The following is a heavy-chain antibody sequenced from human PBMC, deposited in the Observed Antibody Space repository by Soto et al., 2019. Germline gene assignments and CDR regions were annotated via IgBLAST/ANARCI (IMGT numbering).Heavy chain of an antibody. V-gene: IGHV4-31*03. CDR3: ARATVTTGPIGLNWFDP. CDR2: IYYSGST. Sequence: QVQLQESGPGLVKPSQTLSLTCTVSGGSISSGGYYWSWIRQHPGKGLEWIGYIYYSGSTYYNPSLKSRVTISVDTSKNQFSLKLSSVTAADTAVYYCARATVTTGPIGLNWFDPWGQGTLVSVSS. CDR1: GGSISSGGYY. D-gene: IGHD4-17*01. J-gene: IGHJ5*02.